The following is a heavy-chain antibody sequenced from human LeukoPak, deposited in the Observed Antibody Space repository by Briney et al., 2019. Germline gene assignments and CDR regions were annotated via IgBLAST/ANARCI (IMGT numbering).Heavy chain of an antibody. CDR2: INPSGGST. D-gene: IGHD3-3*01. J-gene: IGHJ4*02. V-gene: IGHV1-46*01. CDR1: GYTFASYY. Sequence: GASVTVSCKAAGYTFASYYMHWVRQAPGHGLEWMGLINPSGGSTSYAQKFQGRVTMTRDTSTSTVYMELSSLRSEDTAVYYCARDQAIFGVVTSYYFDYWGQGTLVTVSS. CDR3: ARDQAIFGVVTSYYFDY.